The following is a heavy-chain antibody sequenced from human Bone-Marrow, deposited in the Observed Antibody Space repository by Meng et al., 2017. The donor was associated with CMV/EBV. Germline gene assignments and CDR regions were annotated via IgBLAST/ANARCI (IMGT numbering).Heavy chain of an antibody. D-gene: IGHD2-21*01. J-gene: IGHJ4*02. V-gene: IGHV1-24*01. CDR2: FDPDEGET. CDR3: ALVVYNCGGDCYSTH. Sequence: ASVKVSCKVSGYNFAELPINWVRQAPEKGLEWMGGFDPDEGETLYAQKFQGRVTMTEDTSIDTAYMGLSSLRSEDTAMYYCALVVYNCGGDCYSTHWGQGTLVTVSS. CDR1: GYNFAELP.